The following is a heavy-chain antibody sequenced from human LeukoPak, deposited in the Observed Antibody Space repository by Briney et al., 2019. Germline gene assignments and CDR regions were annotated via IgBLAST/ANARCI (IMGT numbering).Heavy chain of an antibody. CDR3: ARHGLDSYYYGSGSYRGYYYMDV. J-gene: IGHJ6*03. D-gene: IGHD3-10*01. V-gene: IGHV4-34*01. CDR2: INHSGST. Sequence: SETLSLTCAVYGGSFSGYYWSWIRQLPGKGLEGIGEINHSGSTNYNPSLKSRVTISVDTSKNQFSLKLSSVTAADTAVYYCARHGLDSYYYGSGSYRGYYYMDVWGKGTTVTISS. CDR1: GGSFSGYY.